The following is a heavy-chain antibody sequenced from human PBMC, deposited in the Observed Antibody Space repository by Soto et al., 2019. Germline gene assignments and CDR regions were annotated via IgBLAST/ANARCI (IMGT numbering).Heavy chain of an antibody. CDR2: VSGSGDST. CDR3: AKSRYSSTWYGMDV. J-gene: IGHJ6*02. V-gene: IGHV3-23*01. Sequence: HPGGSLRLSCSASGFTFSSYAMHWVRQAPGKGLDWVSAVSGSGDSTYYGDSVKGRFTISRDNSKNTLYLQMNSLRAEDTAVYYCAKSRYSSTWYGMDVWGQGITVTVSS. CDR1: GFTFSSYA. D-gene: IGHD3-9*01.